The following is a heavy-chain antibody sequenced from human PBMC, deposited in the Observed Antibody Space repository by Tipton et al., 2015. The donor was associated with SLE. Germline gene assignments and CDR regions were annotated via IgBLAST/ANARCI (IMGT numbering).Heavy chain of an antibody. CDR2: INHSGST. Sequence: LRLSCAVYGGSFSGYYWSWIRQPPGKGLEWIGEINHSGSTNYNPSLKSRVTISVDTSKNQFSLKLSSVTAADTAVYYCARRTYYDFWSGYDYWGQGTLVTVSS. V-gene: IGHV4-34*01. CDR3: ARRTYYDFWSGYDY. D-gene: IGHD3-3*01. J-gene: IGHJ4*02. CDR1: GGSFSGYY.